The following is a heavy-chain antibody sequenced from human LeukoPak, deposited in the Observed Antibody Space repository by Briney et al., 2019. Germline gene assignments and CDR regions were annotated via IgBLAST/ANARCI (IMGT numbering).Heavy chain of an antibody. CDR2: ISASGAT. Sequence: GGSLRLSCAASGFTFSTYAMSWVRQAPGKGLDWVSTISASGATYYADSVKGRFTISRDNSKSTLFLQMNSLRAEDTAVYYCASETTSSYGPTNYYFDYWGQGTLVTVSS. CDR1: GFTFSTYA. V-gene: IGHV3-23*01. J-gene: IGHJ4*02. D-gene: IGHD2/OR15-2a*01. CDR3: ASETTSSYGPTNYYFDY.